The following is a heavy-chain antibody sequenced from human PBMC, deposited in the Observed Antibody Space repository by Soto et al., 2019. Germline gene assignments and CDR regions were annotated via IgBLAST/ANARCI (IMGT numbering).Heavy chain of an antibody. V-gene: IGHV3-74*01. CDR3: GRGGRGLADY. CDR1: GFTFSSYW. CDR2: INPDESNT. J-gene: IGHJ4*02. Sequence: SLRLSCAASGFTFSSYWMHWVRQAPGKGLVWVSRINPDESNTNYADSVKGRFTISRDNAKNILYLQMNSLRVEDTAVYYCGRGGRGLADYWGQGTLVTVSS. D-gene: IGHD3-10*01.